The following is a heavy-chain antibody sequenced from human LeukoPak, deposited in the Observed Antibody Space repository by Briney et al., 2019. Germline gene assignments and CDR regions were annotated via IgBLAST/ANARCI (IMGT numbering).Heavy chain of an antibody. Sequence: ASVKVSCKASGYTFTSYGISWVRQAPGQGLEWMGGIIPIFGTANYAQKFQGRVTITADKSTSTAYMELSSLRSEDTAVYYCASLRDKGWFDYWGQGTLVTVSS. D-gene: IGHD5-24*01. CDR2: IIPIFGTA. J-gene: IGHJ4*02. V-gene: IGHV1-69*06. CDR1: GYTFTSYG. CDR3: ASLRDKGWFDY.